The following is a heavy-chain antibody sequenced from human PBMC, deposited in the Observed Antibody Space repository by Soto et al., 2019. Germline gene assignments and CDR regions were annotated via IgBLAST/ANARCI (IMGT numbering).Heavy chain of an antibody. CDR2: ISNSEST. Sequence: SETLSLTCTVSGGSISSFHWSWIRQPPGKGLEWIGFISNSESTNYNPSLKSRVTISLDTSKNQFSLKLSSVSAADTAVYYCARGVVGASTGFQHWGQGTLVTVSS. CDR1: GGSISSFH. D-gene: IGHD1-26*01. V-gene: IGHV4-59*01. CDR3: ARGVVGASTGFQH. J-gene: IGHJ1*01.